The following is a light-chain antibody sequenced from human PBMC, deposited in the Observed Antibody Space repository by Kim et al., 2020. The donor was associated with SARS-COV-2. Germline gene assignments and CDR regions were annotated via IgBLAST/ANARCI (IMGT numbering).Light chain of an antibody. V-gene: IGKV3-15*01. CDR3: QQYNSWPPYN. J-gene: IGKJ2*01. CDR2: GVS. Sequence: VSPGERATLSCRASQSVSSNLAWYQQKPGQAPRLLIYGVSTRATGIPARFSGSGSGTEFTLSISSLQSEDFAVYYCQQYNSWPPYNFGLGTKLEIK. CDR1: QSVSSN.